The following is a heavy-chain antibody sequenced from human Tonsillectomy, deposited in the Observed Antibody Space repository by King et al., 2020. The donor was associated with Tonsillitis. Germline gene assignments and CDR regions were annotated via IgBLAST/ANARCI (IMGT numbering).Heavy chain of an antibody. D-gene: IGHD6-19*01. V-gene: IGHV3-30*19. CDR3: ARERLYTSDWGIDY. CDR2: ISFDASRE. CDR1: GFDFSSYA. J-gene: IGHJ4*02. Sequence: HVQLVESGGGVVQPGGSLRLSCASSGFDFSSYAMHWVRQAPGKGLEWVAVISFDASREKYADSVKGRFTISRDNSKNTLYLQMNSLRAEDTAVYYCARERLYTSDWGIDYWGQGSLVTVSS.